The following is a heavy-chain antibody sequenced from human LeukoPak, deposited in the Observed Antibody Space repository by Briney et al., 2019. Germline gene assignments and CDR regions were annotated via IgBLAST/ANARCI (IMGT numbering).Heavy chain of an antibody. Sequence: PGGSLRLSCAASGFTFSSYAMSWVRQAPGKGLEWVSAISGSGGSTYYADSVKGRFTISRDNSMNTLYLQMNSLRAEDTAVYYCAKVDDSSGYQDYWGQGTLVTVSS. CDR1: GFTFSSYA. CDR3: AKVDDSSGYQDY. CDR2: ISGSGGST. J-gene: IGHJ4*02. D-gene: IGHD3-22*01. V-gene: IGHV3-23*01.